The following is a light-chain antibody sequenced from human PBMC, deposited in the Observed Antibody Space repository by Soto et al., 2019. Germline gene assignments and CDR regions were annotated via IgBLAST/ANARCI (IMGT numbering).Light chain of an antibody. CDR3: QTWGTGIQDVV. Sequence: QSVLTQSPSASASLGASVKLTCTLSSGHSSYAIAWHQQQPEKGPRYLMKLNSDGSHSKGDGIPDRFSGSSSGAERYLTISSLQSEDEADYYCQTWGTGIQDVVFGGGPKLTVL. J-gene: IGLJ2*01. CDR1: SGHSSYA. V-gene: IGLV4-69*01. CDR2: LNSDGSH.